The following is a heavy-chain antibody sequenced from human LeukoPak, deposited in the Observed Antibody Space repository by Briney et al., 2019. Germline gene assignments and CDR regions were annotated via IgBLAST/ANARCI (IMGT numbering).Heavy chain of an antibody. CDR1: GFTVSSSY. D-gene: IGHD3-16*02. CDR2: IYSAGST. J-gene: IGHJ5*02. V-gene: IGHV3-53*01. Sequence: GGSLRLSCAASGFTVSSSYMSGVRQAPGKGLEWVSVIYSAGSTYYADSVKGRCTISRDTSKNTLYLQMNSLRAADTAVYYCARDDGLSTWGQGTLVTVSS. CDR3: ARDDGLST.